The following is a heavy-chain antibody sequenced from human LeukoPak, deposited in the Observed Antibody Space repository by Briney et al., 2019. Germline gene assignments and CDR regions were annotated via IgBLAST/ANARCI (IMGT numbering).Heavy chain of an antibody. D-gene: IGHD3-3*01. CDR3: ARAIGYDSWTLYYFDY. CDR2: IYYSGST. V-gene: IGHV4-59*01. CDR1: GGSISSYY. J-gene: IGHJ4*02. Sequence: SETLSLTCTVSGGSISSYYWSWIRQPPGKGLEWIGYIYYSGSTNYNPSLKSRVTISVDTSKNQFSLKLSSVTAADTAVYYCARAIGYDSWTLYYFDYWGQGTLVTVSS.